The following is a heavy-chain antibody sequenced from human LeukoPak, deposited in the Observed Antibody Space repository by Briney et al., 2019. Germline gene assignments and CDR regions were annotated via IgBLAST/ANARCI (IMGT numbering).Heavy chain of an antibody. CDR1: GFTSSSYT. D-gene: IGHD1-1*01. CDR2: ISSSSSYI. V-gene: IGHV3-21*01. Sequence: GSLRLSCAVSGFTSSSYTINWVRQAPGKGLEWVSSISSSSSYIYYADSVKGRFTISRDNAKNSLSLQMNSLRAEDTAVYYCARDRLLEDRDYHYYYYMDVWGLGTTVTVSS. J-gene: IGHJ6*03. CDR3: ARDRLLEDRDYHYYYYMDV.